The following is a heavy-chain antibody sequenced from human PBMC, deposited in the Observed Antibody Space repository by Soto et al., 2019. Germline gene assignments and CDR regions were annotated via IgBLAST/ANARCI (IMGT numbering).Heavy chain of an antibody. V-gene: IGHV1-3*01. Sequence: ASVKVSCKASGYTFTGYAMHWVRQAPGQRLEWMGWINAGNGNTKYSQKFQGRVTMTRDTSTSTVYMELSSLRSEDTALYYCASGSYYYDSSGFYEFWGQGSLVTVSS. CDR1: GYTFTGYA. D-gene: IGHD3-22*01. CDR3: ASGSYYYDSSGFYEF. J-gene: IGHJ4*02. CDR2: INAGNGNT.